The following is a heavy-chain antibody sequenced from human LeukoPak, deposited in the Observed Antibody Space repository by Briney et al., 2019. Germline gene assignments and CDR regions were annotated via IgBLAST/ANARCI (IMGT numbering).Heavy chain of an antibody. Sequence: SETLSLTCTVSGGSISSSSYYWGWIRQPPGKGLEWIGSIYYSGSTYYNPSLKSRVTISVDTSKNQFSLKLSSVTAADMAVYYCARQGKNLQTYYYGSGSYPRSDYYYYGMDVWGQGTTVTVSS. CDR2: IYYSGST. CDR3: ARQGKNLQTYYYGSGSYPRSDYYYYGMDV. CDR1: GGSISSSSYY. V-gene: IGHV4-39*01. D-gene: IGHD3-10*01. J-gene: IGHJ6*02.